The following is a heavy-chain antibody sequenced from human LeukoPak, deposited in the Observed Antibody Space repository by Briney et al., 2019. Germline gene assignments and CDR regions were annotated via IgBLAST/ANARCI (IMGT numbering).Heavy chain of an antibody. CDR1: GGSISGYY. V-gene: IGHV3-11*06. Sequence: LSLTCTVSGGSISGYYWSWIRQPPGKGLEWVSYISSSSSYTNNADSVKGRFTISRDNAKNSLYLQMNSLRAEDTAVYYCVRKGSSWYFDYWGQGTLVTVSS. D-gene: IGHD6-13*01. J-gene: IGHJ4*02. CDR3: VRKGSSWYFDY. CDR2: ISSSSSYT.